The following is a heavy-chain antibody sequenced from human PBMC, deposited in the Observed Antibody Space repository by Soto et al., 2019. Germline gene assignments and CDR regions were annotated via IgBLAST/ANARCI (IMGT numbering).Heavy chain of an antibody. D-gene: IGHD1-26*01. CDR2: ISGSDGST. V-gene: IGHV3-23*01. CDR3: ARRGSGSYYDS. CDR1: GFTFSNYA. Sequence: EVQLLESGGGLVQPGGSLRLSCAASGFTFSNYAMRWVRQAPGKGLEWVSAISGSDGSTYYADSVKGRFTISRDNSKNTLYVQMNSLRAEDTAVYYWARRGSGSYYDSWGQGTLVTVSS. J-gene: IGHJ4*02.